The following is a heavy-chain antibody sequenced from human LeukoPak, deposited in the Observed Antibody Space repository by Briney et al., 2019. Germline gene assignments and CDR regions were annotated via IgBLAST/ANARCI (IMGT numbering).Heavy chain of an antibody. Sequence: GGSLRLSCAASGFTFSSYALSWVRQAPGKGLEWVSGISGSGVTTSYADSVRGRFTISKDNAKNTVSLQMSNLRAEDTAVYYCVTFYETYWGRGTLVTVSS. J-gene: IGHJ4*02. CDR3: VTFYETY. CDR1: GFTFSSYA. CDR2: ISGSGVTT. V-gene: IGHV3-23*01. D-gene: IGHD2/OR15-2a*01.